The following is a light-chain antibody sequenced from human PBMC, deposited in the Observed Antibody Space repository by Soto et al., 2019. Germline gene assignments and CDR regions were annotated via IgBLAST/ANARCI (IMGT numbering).Light chain of an antibody. J-gene: IGLJ2*01. Sequence: QSVLTQPPSASATPGQRVTISCSGSSSYIGRRFVYWYQHLPGTAPKLLIYSNNQRPSGVPDRFSGSKSGTSASLAISGLRSDDEADYYCAAWDDSLSGPVFGGGTKLTVL. CDR2: SNN. CDR1: SSYIGRRF. CDR3: AAWDDSLSGPV. V-gene: IGLV1-47*02.